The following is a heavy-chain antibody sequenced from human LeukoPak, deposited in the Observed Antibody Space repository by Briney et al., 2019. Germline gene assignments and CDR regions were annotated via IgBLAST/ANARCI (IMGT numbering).Heavy chain of an antibody. CDR1: GLTFSSYE. V-gene: IGHV3-48*03. J-gene: IGHJ1*01. CDR3: IPPAAGLRRTISTEYFQH. Sequence: PGGSLRLSCAAAGLTFSSYEMYWVRQAPGKGLEWVSYISGSGETIYYADSVKGRFTISGDNANKSLYLRMSSLRVEDTAIYYCIPPAAGLRRTISTEYFQHWGQGALVTVSS. D-gene: IGHD6-13*01. CDR2: ISGSGETI.